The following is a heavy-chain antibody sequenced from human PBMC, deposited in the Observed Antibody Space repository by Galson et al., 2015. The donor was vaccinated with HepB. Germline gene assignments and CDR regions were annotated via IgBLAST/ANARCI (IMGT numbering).Heavy chain of an antibody. CDR1: GYSFTSYW. J-gene: IGHJ4*02. D-gene: IGHD2-2*01. V-gene: IGHV5-10-1*01. Sequence: QSGAEVKRPGESLRISCKGSGYSFTSYWISWVRQMPGKGLEWMGRIDPSDSYTNYSPSFQGHVTISADKSISTAYLQWSSLKASDTAMYYCARHGSYWLVVPAASAFDYWGQGTLVTVSS. CDR3: ARHGSYWLVVPAASAFDY. CDR2: IDPSDSYT.